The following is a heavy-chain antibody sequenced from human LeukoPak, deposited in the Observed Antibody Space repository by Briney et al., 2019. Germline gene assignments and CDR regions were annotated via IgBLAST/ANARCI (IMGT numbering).Heavy chain of an antibody. J-gene: IGHJ3*02. V-gene: IGHV5-51*01. D-gene: IGHD3-22*01. CDR1: GYSFTSYW. CDR2: IYPGDSDT. Sequence: GESLKISCKGSGYSFTSYWIGWVRQMPGKGLEWMGIIYPGDSDTRYSPSFQGQVTISADKSISTAYLQWSSLKATDTAMYYCARDRADPYYYDSSGSYDAFDIWGQGTMVTVSS. CDR3: ARDRADPYYYDSSGSYDAFDI.